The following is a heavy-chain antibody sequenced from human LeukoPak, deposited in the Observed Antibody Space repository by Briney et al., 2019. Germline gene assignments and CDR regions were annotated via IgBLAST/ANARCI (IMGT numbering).Heavy chain of an antibody. J-gene: IGHJ6*02. V-gene: IGHV4-39*07. CDR1: GDSISSPPSY. CDR3: ARVHCTGWNNYYYYGMDV. CDR2: INHSGST. Sequence: PSETLSLTCAVSGDSISSPPSYWDWIRQPPGKGLEWIGEINHSGSTNYNPSLKSRVTISVDTSKNQFSLKLSSVTAADTAVYYCARVHCTGWNNYYYYGMDVWGQGTTVTVSS. D-gene: IGHD1/OR15-1a*01.